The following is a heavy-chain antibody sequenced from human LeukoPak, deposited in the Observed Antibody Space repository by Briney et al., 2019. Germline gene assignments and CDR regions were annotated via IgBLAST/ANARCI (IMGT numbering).Heavy chain of an antibody. CDR1: GFTVSSNY. Sequence: GGSLRLSCAASGFTVSSNYMSWVRQAPGKGLEWVSYISTRSITTYYADSVKGRFTISRDNAKNSLYLQMNSLRAEDTAVYYCAIFGGSGGDYWGQGTLVTVSS. V-gene: IGHV3-48*04. J-gene: IGHJ4*02. CDR2: ISTRSITT. CDR3: AIFGGSGGDY. D-gene: IGHD3-10*01.